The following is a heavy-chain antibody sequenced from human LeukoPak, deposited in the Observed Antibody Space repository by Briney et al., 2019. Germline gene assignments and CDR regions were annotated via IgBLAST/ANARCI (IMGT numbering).Heavy chain of an antibody. V-gene: IGHV1-2*02. J-gene: IGHJ4*02. CDR1: GYTFSSYG. Sequence: ASVKVSCKASGYTFSSYGISWVRQAPGQGLEWMGWINPNSGGTNYAQKFQGRVTMTRDTSISTAYVELSRLRSDDTAVYYCARGSPCGGDCSFDYWGQGTLVTVSS. CDR2: INPNSGGT. CDR3: ARGSPCGGDCSFDY. D-gene: IGHD2-21*01.